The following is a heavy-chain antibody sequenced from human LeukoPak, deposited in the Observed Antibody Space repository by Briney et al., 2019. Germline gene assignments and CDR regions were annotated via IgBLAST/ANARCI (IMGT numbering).Heavy chain of an antibody. Sequence: PGGSLRLSCAASGFTFSSYSMNWVRQAPGKGLEWVSSISSSSSYLYYTDSVKGRFTISRDNAKNSLFLQMNSLRAEDTAVYYCASILRGGNSGSPQFYFFDCWGQGTLVTVSS. CDR3: ASILRGGNSGSPQFYFFDC. D-gene: IGHD4-23*01. J-gene: IGHJ4*02. CDR1: GFTFSSYS. CDR2: ISSSSSYL. V-gene: IGHV3-21*01.